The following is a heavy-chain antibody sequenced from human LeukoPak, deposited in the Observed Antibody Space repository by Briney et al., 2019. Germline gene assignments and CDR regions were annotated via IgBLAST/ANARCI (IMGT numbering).Heavy chain of an antibody. D-gene: IGHD3-3*01. J-gene: IGHJ4*02. V-gene: IGHV4-34*01. CDR3: ARGRDYDFWSGPRKYYFDY. CDR2: INHSGST. Sequence: SETLSLTCAVYGGSFSGYYWSWIRQPPGKGLEWIGEINHSGSTYYNPPLKSRVTISVDTSKNQFSLKLSSVTAADTAVYYCARGRDYDFWSGPRKYYFDYWGQGTLVTVSS. CDR1: GGSFSGYY.